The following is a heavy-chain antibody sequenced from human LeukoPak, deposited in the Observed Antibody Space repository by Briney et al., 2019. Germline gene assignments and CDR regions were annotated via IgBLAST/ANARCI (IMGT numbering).Heavy chain of an antibody. CDR2: IKQDGSEK. V-gene: IGHV3-7*01. J-gene: IGHJ4*02. CDR3: ARGGAGRRGYFDY. D-gene: IGHD1-1*01. Sequence: GGSLRLSCAASGFTFSSYWMSWVRQAPGKGLEWVANIKQDGSEKYYVDSVKGRFTISRDNAKNSLYLQMNSLRAEDTAVYYCARGGAGRRGYFDYWGQGTLVTVSS. CDR1: GFTFSSYW.